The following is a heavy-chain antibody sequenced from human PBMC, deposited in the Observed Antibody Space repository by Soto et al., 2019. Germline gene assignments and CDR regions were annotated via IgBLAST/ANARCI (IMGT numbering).Heavy chain of an antibody. J-gene: IGHJ4*02. CDR1: GFTFSSYS. Sequence: GGSLRLSCAASGFTFSSYSMNWVRQAPGKGLEWVSSISSSSSYIYYADSVKGRFTISRDNAKNSLYLQMNSLRAEDTAVYYCARDRLNCGGDCHLDYWGQGTLVTVSS. D-gene: IGHD2-21*02. CDR3: ARDRLNCGGDCHLDY. CDR2: ISSSSSYI. V-gene: IGHV3-21*01.